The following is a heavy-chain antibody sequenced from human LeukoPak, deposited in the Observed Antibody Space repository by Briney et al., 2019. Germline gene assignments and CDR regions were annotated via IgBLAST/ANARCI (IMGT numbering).Heavy chain of an antibody. CDR3: ASGLRFLEWLGAFDI. CDR1: GFTFSSYA. D-gene: IGHD3-3*01. J-gene: IGHJ3*02. Sequence: GGSLRLSCAASGFTFSSYAMSWVRQAPGKGLEWVSYISSSGSTIYYADSVKGRFTISRDNAKNSLYLQMNSLRAEDTAVYYCASGLRFLEWLGAFDIWGQGTMVTVSS. CDR2: ISSSGSTI. V-gene: IGHV3-48*04.